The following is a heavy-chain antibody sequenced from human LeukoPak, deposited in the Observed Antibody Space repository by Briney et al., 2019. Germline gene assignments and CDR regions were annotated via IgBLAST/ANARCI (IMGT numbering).Heavy chain of an antibody. CDR3: ARVDEGGYYYYGMDV. CDR2: THNSGST. D-gene: IGHD3-16*01. V-gene: IGHV4-30-4*01. Sequence: SETLSLTCTVSAGSITSHDYYWSWIRQAPGKGLEWIGYTHNSGSTFYNPSLKSRFTISVDTSKNQFSLKVRSVTATDTAVYYCARVDEGGYYYYGMDVWGQGTTVTVSS. CDR1: AGSITSHDYY. J-gene: IGHJ6*02.